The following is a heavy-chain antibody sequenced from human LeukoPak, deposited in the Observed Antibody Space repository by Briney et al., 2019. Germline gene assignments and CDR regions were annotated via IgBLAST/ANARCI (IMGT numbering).Heavy chain of an antibody. J-gene: IGHJ6*03. CDR3: AKVPSDYYYMDV. V-gene: IGHV3-23*01. CDR2: ISGSGGST. CDR1: GFTFSSYA. Sequence: GGSLRLSCAASGFTFSSYAMSWVRQVPGKGLEWASVISGSGGSTYYADSVKGRFTISRDNSKNTLYLQMNSLRAEDTAVYYCAKVPSDYYYMDVWGKGTTVTVSS.